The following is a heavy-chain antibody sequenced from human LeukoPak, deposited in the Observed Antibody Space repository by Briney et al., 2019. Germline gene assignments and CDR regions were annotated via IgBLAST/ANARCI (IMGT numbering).Heavy chain of an antibody. D-gene: IGHD3-22*01. V-gene: IGHV4-59*08. J-gene: IGHJ4*02. CDR1: GGSISSYY. CDR2: IYYDGST. Sequence: SETLSLTCTVSGGSISSYYWSWIRQSPGKGLEWIGYIYYDGSTNYNPSLKSRVTISVDTSKNQFSLKLSSVTAADTAVYYCARHLYYDSSGYYYFDYWGQGTLVTVSS. CDR3: ARHLYYDSSGYYYFDY.